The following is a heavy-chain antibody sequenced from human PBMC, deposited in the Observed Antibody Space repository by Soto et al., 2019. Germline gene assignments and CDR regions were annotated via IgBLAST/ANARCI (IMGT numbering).Heavy chain of an antibody. D-gene: IGHD6-6*01. CDR1: GFSLSTSGVG. Sequence: QITLKESGPTLVKPTQTLTLTCTFSGFSLSTSGVGVGWIRQPPGKALEWLALIYWDDDKRYSSSLNSRLTITKDTSKNQVILTMTNMDPVDTATYYCAHSRPPRLLDYWGQGTLVTVSS. J-gene: IGHJ4*02. CDR3: AHSRPPRLLDY. V-gene: IGHV2-5*02. CDR2: IYWDDDK.